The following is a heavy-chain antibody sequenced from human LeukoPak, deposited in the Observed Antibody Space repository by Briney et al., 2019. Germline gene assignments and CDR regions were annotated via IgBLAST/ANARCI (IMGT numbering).Heavy chain of an antibody. CDR2: VYHSGST. J-gene: IGHJ4*02. D-gene: IGHD1-1*01. Sequence: SGTLSLTCAVSGGSISSSNWWSWVRQPPGKGLEWIGEVYHSGSTNYNPSLKSRVSISVDKSKNQFSLKLSSVTAADTAVYYCARQDGNSKYYFDYWGQGTLVTVSS. CDR3: ARQDGNSKYYFDY. CDR1: GGSISSSNW. V-gene: IGHV4-4*02.